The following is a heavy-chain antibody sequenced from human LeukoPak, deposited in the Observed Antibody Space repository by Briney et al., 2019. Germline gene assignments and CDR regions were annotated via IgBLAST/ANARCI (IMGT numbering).Heavy chain of an antibody. CDR2: ISGSGGST. CDR1: GFTFSSYA. V-gene: IGHV3-23*01. D-gene: IGHD2-2*01. CDR3: AKASSTSIYYYYGMDV. Sequence: PGGSLRLSCAASGFTFSSYAMSWVRQAPGKGLEWVSAISGSGGSTYYADSVKGRFTISRDNPKNTLYLRMNSLRAEDTAVYYCAKASSTSIYYYYGMDVWGQGTTVTVSS. J-gene: IGHJ6*02.